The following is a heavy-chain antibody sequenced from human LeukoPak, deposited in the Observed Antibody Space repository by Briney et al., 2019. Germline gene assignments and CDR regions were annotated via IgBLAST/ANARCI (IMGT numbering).Heavy chain of an antibody. J-gene: IGHJ4*02. D-gene: IGHD6-19*01. Sequence: SGTLSLTCGVSGGSISGTNWWSWVRQPPGQGLEWIGEISLAGQTNYNPSLNGRVTMSLDKSSNQLSLNLTSVTAADTAVYYCARHDRRRMAVAFDYWGQGTLVTVSS. CDR2: ISLAGQT. CDR3: ARHDRRRMAVAFDY. V-gene: IGHV4-4*02. CDR1: GGSISGTNW.